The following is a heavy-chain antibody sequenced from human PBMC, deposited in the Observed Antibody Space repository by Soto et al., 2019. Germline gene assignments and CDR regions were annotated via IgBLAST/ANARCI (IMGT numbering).Heavy chain of an antibody. D-gene: IGHD3-10*01. CDR2: IIPVFGTT. J-gene: IGHJ4*02. CDR1: GDTFSGYP. CDR3: ARDGGFGELKY. V-gene: IGHV1-69*18. Sequence: QVQLVQSGAELKKPGSSVKVSCKASGDTFSGYPINWGRQAPGEGLEGMGRIIPVFGTTNDAQRFEGRVTFTADESTNTAYMELRGLLSEDTAVYYCARDGGFGELKYWGPGTLVTVSS.